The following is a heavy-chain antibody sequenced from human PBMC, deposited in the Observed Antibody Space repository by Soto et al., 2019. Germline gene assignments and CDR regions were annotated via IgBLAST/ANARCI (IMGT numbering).Heavy chain of an antibody. D-gene: IGHD2-21*02. J-gene: IGHJ4*02. CDR2: ISGSSTTT. Sequence: GGSLRLSCAASGFSFSNFAMSWVRQTPGKGLEWVSAISGSSTTTYYADSVKGRFTISRDDSENTLYLQMNGLRAEDTAVYFCAKGFAVDCYSPLDYWGQGTLVTVSS. V-gene: IGHV3-23*01. CDR1: GFSFSNFA. CDR3: AKGFAVDCYSPLDY.